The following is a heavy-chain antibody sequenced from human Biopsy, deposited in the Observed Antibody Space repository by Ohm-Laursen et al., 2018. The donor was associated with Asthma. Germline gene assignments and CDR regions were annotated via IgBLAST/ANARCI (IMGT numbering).Heavy chain of an antibody. J-gene: IGHJ6*02. CDR1: GFAVSRDH. D-gene: IGHD3-10*01. Sequence: SLRLSCAAAGFAVSRDHMFWVRQAPGKGLEWVSGISWNSGTIGYADSVKGRFTISRDNAKNSLYLQMNSLGPEDTAVYYCARDMGAGPNQPPSGSGSSHLYGMDVWGQGTTVTVSS. CDR3: ARDMGAGPNQPPSGSGSSHLYGMDV. CDR2: ISWNSGTI. V-gene: IGHV3-9*01.